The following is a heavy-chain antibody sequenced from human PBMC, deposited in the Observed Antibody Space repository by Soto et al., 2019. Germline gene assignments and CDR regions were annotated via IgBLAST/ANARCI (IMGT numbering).Heavy chain of an antibody. CDR1: GGSISSGGYS. Sequence: SETLSLTCAVSGGSISSGGYSWSWIRQPPGKGLEWIGYIYHSGSTYYNPSLKSRVTISVDRSKNQFSLKLSSVTAADTAVYYCARGNTMVRGAFDYWGQGTLVTVSS. D-gene: IGHD3-10*01. CDR3: ARGNTMVRGAFDY. V-gene: IGHV4-30-2*01. J-gene: IGHJ4*02. CDR2: IYHSGST.